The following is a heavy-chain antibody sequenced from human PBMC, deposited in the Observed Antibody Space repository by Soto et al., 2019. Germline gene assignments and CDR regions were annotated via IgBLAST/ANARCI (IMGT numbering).Heavy chain of an antibody. V-gene: IGHV3-30*18. CDR1: GFTFSSYG. D-gene: IGHD5-18*01. CDR3: AKSYGYGYYYYYGMDV. CDR2: ISYDGSNK. Sequence: GGSLRLSCAASGFTFSSYGMHWVRQAPGKGLEWEAVISYDGSNKYYADSVKGRFTISRDNSKNTLYLQMNSLRAEDTAVYYGAKSYGYGYYYYYGMDVWGQGTTVTVSS. J-gene: IGHJ6*02.